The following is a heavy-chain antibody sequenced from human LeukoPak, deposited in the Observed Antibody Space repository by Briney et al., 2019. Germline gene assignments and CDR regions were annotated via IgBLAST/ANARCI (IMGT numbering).Heavy chain of an antibody. CDR1: GGSFSGYY. V-gene: IGHV4-34*01. D-gene: IGHD6-6*01. Sequence: SETLSLTCAVYGGSFSGYYWSWIRQPPGKGLEWIGEINHSGSTNYNPSLKSRVTISVDTSKNQFSLKLSSVTAADTAVYYCARGRELVRLSTQHPPPYGMDIWGQGTTVTVSS. J-gene: IGHJ6*02. CDR3: ARGRELVRLSTQHPPPYGMDI. CDR2: INHSGST.